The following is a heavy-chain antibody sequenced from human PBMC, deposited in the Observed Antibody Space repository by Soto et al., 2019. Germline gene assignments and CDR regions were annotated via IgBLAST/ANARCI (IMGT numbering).Heavy chain of an antibody. CDR1: GFSLSTSGEA. D-gene: IGHD3-10*01. J-gene: IGHJ5*02. CDR2: IYWDDDN. CDR3: AHYVSASPAGWFDP. V-gene: IGHV2-5*02. Sequence: QITLKESGPALVTPTQTLTLTCTFSGFSLSTSGEAVGWIRQPPGEALEWLALIYWDDDNRYNPTLKTRLTITKDTSKNQVVLTLTNMDPVDTATYYCAHYVSASPAGWFDPWGQGILVTVSS.